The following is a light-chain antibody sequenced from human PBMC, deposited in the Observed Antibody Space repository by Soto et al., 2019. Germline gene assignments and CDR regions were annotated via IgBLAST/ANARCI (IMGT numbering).Light chain of an antibody. Sequence: EIVLTQFPGTLSLSPGERATLSCRATQSVSATYLACYQQKPGQAPRLLIYGASSRATGIPDRFSGSGSGADFTLTISSLEPEDFAAYYCHHYGSSPQTFGQGTKVEIK. J-gene: IGKJ1*01. CDR2: GAS. CDR1: QSVSATY. CDR3: HHYGSSPQT. V-gene: IGKV3-20*01.